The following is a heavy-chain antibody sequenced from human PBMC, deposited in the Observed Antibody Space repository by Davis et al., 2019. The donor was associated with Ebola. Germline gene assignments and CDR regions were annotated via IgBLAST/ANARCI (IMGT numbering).Heavy chain of an antibody. Sequence: GGSLRLSCRVSGFTLGDYALNWVRQAPGKGLEWVGFIRSKAYGGKPAYAASVKGRFTISRDDSKSIAYLQMVSLKIEDTAVYYCSRDLKHRPPSYYDGMDVWGQGTSVTVSS. V-gene: IGHV3-49*04. CDR2: IRSKAYGGKP. CDR3: SRDLKHRPPSYYDGMDV. CDR1: GFTLGDYA. D-gene: IGHD6-6*01. J-gene: IGHJ6*02.